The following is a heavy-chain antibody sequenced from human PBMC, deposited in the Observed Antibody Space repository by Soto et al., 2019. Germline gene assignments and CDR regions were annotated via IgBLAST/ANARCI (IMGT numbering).Heavy chain of an antibody. Sequence: QVQLQQWGAGLVKPSATLSLTCAVYGGSFSDNYWSWIRQPPGKGLEWIGEINHSGSTNFNPSLKSRVTISVDTSKNQFSLRLSSVTAADTAVYYCARNPPRAGAITSQWHRNYNTRYQLPPGGAFDIWGQGTMVTVSS. V-gene: IGHV4-34*01. J-gene: IGHJ3*02. CDR2: INHSGST. CDR1: GGSFSDNY. D-gene: IGHD2-2*01. CDR3: ARNPPRAGAITSQWHRNYNTRYQLPPGGAFDI.